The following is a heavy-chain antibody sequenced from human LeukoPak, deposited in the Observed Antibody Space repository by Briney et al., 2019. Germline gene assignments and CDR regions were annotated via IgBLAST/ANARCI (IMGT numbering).Heavy chain of an antibody. CDR3: AREGGGGVGRRNWFDP. CDR1: GGSISSGSYY. V-gene: IGHV4-61*02. CDR2: IYTSGST. J-gene: IGHJ5*02. Sequence: SQTLSLTCTVSGGSISSGSYYWSWIRQPAGKGLEWIGRIYTSGSTNYNPSLKSRVTISVDTSKNQFSLKLSSVTAADTAVYYCAREGGGGVGRRNWFDPWRQGTLVTVSS. D-gene: IGHD1-26*01.